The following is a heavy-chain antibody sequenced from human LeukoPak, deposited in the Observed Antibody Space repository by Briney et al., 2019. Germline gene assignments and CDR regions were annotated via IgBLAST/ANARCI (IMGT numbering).Heavy chain of an antibody. CDR2: ISGSGGST. Sequence: SGGSLRLSCAASGFTFSSYAMSWVRQAPGKGLEWVSAISGSGGSTYYADSVKGRFTISRDNSKNTLYLQMNSLRAEDTAVYYCAKVPGIGELSPAYWGQGTLVTVSS. D-gene: IGHD3-10*01. J-gene: IGHJ4*02. V-gene: IGHV3-23*01. CDR3: AKVPGIGELSPAY. CDR1: GFTFSSYA.